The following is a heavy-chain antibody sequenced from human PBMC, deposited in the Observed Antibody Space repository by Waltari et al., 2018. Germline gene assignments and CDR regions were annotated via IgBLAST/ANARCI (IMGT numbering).Heavy chain of an antibody. Sequence: QLQLQESGPGLVKPSETLSLTCTVSGGSISSSSYYWGWIRQPPGKGLEWIGSIYYSGSTYYNPSLKSRVTISVDTSKNQFSLKLSSVTAADTAVYYCARARDYGDYLDAFDIWGQGTMVTVSS. CDR2: IYYSGST. D-gene: IGHD4-17*01. CDR1: GGSISSSSYY. CDR3: ARARDYGDYLDAFDI. J-gene: IGHJ3*02. V-gene: IGHV4-39*07.